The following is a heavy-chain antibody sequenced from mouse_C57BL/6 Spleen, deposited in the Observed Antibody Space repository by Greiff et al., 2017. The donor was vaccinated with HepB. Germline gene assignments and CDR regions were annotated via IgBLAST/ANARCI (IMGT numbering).Heavy chain of an antibody. J-gene: IGHJ4*01. D-gene: IGHD2-5*01. CDR1: GFTFSSYG. CDR2: ISSGGSYT. V-gene: IGHV5-6*01. Sequence: EVQLVESGGDLVKPGGSLKLSCAASGFTFSSYGMSWVRQTPDKRLEWVATISSGGSYTYYPDSVKGRFTISRDNAKNTLYLQMSSLKSEDTAMYYCARHRDSNYVDYYAMDYWGQGTSVTVSS. CDR3: ARHRDSNYVDYYAMDY.